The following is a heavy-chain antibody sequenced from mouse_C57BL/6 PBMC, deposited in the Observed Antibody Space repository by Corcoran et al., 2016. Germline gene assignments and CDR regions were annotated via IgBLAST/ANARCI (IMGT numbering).Heavy chain of an antibody. CDR2: ILPGSGST. D-gene: IGHD2-4*01. CDR3: ASRIYYDYDGAFVY. CDR1: GYTFTGYW. J-gene: IGHJ3*01. V-gene: IGHV1-9*01. Sequence: QVQLQQSGAELMKPGASVKLSCKATGYTFTGYWIEWVKQRPGHGLEWIGEILPGSGSTNYNEKFKGKATFTADTSSNTAYMQLSSLTTEDSAIYYCASRIYYDYDGAFVYWGQGTLVTVSA.